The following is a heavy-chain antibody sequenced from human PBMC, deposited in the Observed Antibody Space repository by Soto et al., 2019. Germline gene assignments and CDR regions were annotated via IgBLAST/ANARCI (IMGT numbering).Heavy chain of an antibody. Sequence: GASVKVSCKASGYTFTSYAMHWVRQAPGQRLEWMGWINAGNGNTKYSQKFQGRVTITRDTSASTAYMELSSLRSEDTAVYYCARDITMVRGVGSGYWGQGTLVTVSS. CDR3: ARDITMVRGVGSGY. V-gene: IGHV1-3*01. J-gene: IGHJ4*02. CDR2: INAGNGNT. D-gene: IGHD3-10*01. CDR1: GYTFTSYA.